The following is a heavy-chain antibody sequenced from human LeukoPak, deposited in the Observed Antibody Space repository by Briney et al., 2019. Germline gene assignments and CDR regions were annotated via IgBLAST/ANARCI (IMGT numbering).Heavy chain of an antibody. CDR2: IYPGDSDT. Sequence: NLGESLKISCKGSGYSFTSYWIGWVRQMPGKGLEWMGIIYPGDSDTRYSPSFQGQVTISADKSISTAYLQWSSLKASDTAMYYCARRSVAEPKYDAFDIWGQGTMVTVSS. V-gene: IGHV5-51*01. J-gene: IGHJ3*02. CDR3: ARRSVAEPKYDAFDI. CDR1: GYSFTSYW. D-gene: IGHD6-19*01.